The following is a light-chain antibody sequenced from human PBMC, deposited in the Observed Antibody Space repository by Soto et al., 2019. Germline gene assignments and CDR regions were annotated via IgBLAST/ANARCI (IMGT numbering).Light chain of an antibody. V-gene: IGKV3-20*01. CDR2: GAS. CDR1: QSVSSSF. CDR3: QQYDSSPWT. J-gene: IGKJ1*01. Sequence: EIVLTQSPGTLSLSPGERATLSCRASQSVSSSFLAWYQQKPGQAPRLLIYGASSRAAGIADRFSGSGSGTDFTLTISRLEHEDFAVYYCQQYDSSPWTFGQGTKVEIK.